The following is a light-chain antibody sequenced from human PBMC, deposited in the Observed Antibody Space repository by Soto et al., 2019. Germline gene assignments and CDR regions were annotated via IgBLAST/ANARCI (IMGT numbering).Light chain of an antibody. CDR3: QQYGSSRT. CDR1: QSAGNTY. CDR2: GTS. J-gene: IGKJ1*01. Sequence: EIELTQSPGTLSLSPGERATLSCRASQSAGNTYLAWYQQKPGQAPRLLIYGTSSRATGIPDRFSGSGSGTEFTLTIDRVEPEDGAVYYCQQYGSSRTFGQGTKVEVK. V-gene: IGKV3-20*01.